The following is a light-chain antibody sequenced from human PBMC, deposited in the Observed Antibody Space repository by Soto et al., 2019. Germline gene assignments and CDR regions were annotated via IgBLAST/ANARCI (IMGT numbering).Light chain of an antibody. CDR1: GSDIGAYNF. V-gene: IGLV2-8*01. CDR3: YSYAGRNIWV. Sequence: QSVLAQPPSASGSPGQSVTISCTGSGSDIGAYNFVSWYQQHPGKAPKLMIFGVTERPSGVTERFSGSKSGNTASLTVSGLQADDEAVYYCYSYAGRNIWVFGGGTKLTVL. J-gene: IGLJ3*02. CDR2: GVT.